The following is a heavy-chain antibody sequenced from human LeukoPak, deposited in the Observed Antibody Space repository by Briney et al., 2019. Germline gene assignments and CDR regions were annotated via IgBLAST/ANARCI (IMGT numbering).Heavy chain of an antibody. CDR2: ISAYNGNT. CDR1: GGTFSSYA. J-gene: IGHJ3*02. Sequence: VASVKVSCKASGGTFSSYAISWVRQAPGQGLEWMGWISAYNGNTNYAQKLQGRVTMTTDTSTSTAYMELRSLRSDDTAVYYCAREIYTENAFDIWGQGTMVTVSS. D-gene: IGHD5-12*01. CDR3: AREIYTENAFDI. V-gene: IGHV1-18*01.